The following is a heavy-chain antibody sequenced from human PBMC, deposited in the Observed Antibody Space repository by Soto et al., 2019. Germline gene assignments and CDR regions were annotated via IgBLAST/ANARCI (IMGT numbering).Heavy chain of an antibody. V-gene: IGHV3-33*01. J-gene: IGHJ6*02. CDR1: GFTFSSYG. CDR2: IWYDGSNK. CDR3: ARVAAAGSYYYFYGMDV. D-gene: IGHD6-13*01. Sequence: QVQLVESGGGVVQPGRSLRLSCAASGFTFSSYGMHWVRQAPGKGLEWVAVIWYDGSNKYYADSVKGRFTISRDNSKNPLYLQMNSLRAEDTAVYYCARVAAAGSYYYFYGMDVWGQGTTVTVSS.